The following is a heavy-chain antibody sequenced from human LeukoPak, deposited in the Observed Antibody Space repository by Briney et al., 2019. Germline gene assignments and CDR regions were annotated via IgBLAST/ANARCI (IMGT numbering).Heavy chain of an antibody. V-gene: IGHV3-48*03. CDR2: ISSSGSTI. CDR3: ARDRRGYSYLAY. Sequence: GGSLRLSCAASGFTFSSYEMNWVRQAPGKGLEWVSYISSSGSTIYYADSVKGRFTISRNNAKNSLYLQMNSLRAEDTAVYYCARDRRGYSYLAYWGQGTLVTVSS. CDR1: GFTFSSYE. J-gene: IGHJ4*02. D-gene: IGHD5-18*01.